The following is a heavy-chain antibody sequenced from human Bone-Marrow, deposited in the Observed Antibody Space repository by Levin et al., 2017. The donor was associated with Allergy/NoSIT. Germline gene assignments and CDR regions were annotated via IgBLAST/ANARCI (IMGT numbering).Heavy chain of an antibody. J-gene: IGHJ4*02. CDR3: TRMADYFDS. D-gene: IGHD5-24*01. CDR1: GYNFSGKW. CDR2: IYPGDSET. V-gene: IGHV5-51*01. Sequence: ASVKVSCKASGYNFSGKWIGWVRQTPAKGLEWVGIIYPGDSETRYSPTFQGHVTISADKSINTAYLHWRNLESSDTAMYYCTRMADYFDSWGQGTLVTVSS.